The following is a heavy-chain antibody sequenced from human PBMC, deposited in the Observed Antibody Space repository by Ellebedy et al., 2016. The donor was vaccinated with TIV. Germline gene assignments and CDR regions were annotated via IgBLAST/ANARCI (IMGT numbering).Heavy chain of an antibody. D-gene: IGHD1-1*01. CDR1: GFTFSHYG. CDR3: AKERDPLASTPFDS. CDR2: IAHDGSVI. V-gene: IGHV3-30*18. J-gene: IGHJ4*02. Sequence: PGGSLRLSCATSGFTFSHYGMQWVRQAPGEGLEWVAVIAHDGSVIHYADSVKGRFTISRDNSKNTLSLQMYSLRPEDTAVYYCAKERDPLASTPFDSWGQGNLVTVSS.